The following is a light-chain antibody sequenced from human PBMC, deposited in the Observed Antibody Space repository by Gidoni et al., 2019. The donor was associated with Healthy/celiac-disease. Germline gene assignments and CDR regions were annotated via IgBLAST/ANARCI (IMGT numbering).Light chain of an antibody. CDR3: QAWNSSTVV. V-gene: IGLV3-1*01. Sequence: ELTQPPSVSVSPGQTASITCSGDKLGDKYACWYQQKPGQYPVLVIYQDSKRPSGIPERFSGSNSGNTATLTISGTQAMEEADYYCQAWNSSTVVFGGGTKLTVL. J-gene: IGLJ2*01. CDR2: QDS. CDR1: KLGDKY.